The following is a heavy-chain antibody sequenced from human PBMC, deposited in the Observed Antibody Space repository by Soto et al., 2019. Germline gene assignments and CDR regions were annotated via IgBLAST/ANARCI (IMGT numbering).Heavy chain of an antibody. V-gene: IGHV3-33*01. CDR3: ARDPRTARASAMDV. D-gene: IGHD6-6*01. CDR2: IWYDGSDK. J-gene: IGHJ6*02. Sequence: PGGSLRLSCAASGFTFRSRGMHWVRQAPGKGLEWVAIIWYDGSDKYYADSVEGRFTISRDNSKNMVYLQMNSLRAEDTAVYYCARDPRTARASAMDVWGQGTTVTVSS. CDR1: GFTFRSRG.